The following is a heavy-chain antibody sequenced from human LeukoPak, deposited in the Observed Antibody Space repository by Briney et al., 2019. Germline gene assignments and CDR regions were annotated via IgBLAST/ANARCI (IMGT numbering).Heavy chain of an antibody. J-gene: IGHJ4*02. Sequence: QSGGSLRLSCTASGFTFSSYSMTWVRQAPGKGLEWVSAISGSGGTTYYADSVKGRFTFSRDNSKNTLYLQMNSLRSEDTAVYYCARGTGYNTGRSLAYWGQGTLVTVSA. CDR3: ARGTGYNTGRSLAY. CDR2: ISGSGGTT. D-gene: IGHD1-14*01. V-gene: IGHV3-23*01. CDR1: GFTFSSYS.